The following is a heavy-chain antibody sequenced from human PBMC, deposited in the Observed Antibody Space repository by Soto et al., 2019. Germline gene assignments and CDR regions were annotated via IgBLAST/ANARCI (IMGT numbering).Heavy chain of an antibody. D-gene: IGHD2-21*02. CDR1: VYTFTSYG. V-gene: IGHV1-18*04. Sequence: GXSVKVSCKASVYTFTSYGISWVRQAPGQGLEWMGWISAYNGNTNYAQKLQGRVTMTTDTSTSTAYMELRSLRSDDTAVYYCARGGGNGGNSVGQNNPEVYDVWGQGPLVTVSS. CDR3: ARGGGNGGNSVGQNNPEVYDV. J-gene: IGHJ1*01. CDR2: ISAYNGNT.